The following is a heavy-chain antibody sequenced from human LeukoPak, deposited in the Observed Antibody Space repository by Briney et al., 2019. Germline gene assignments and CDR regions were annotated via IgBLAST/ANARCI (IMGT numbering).Heavy chain of an antibody. CDR2: IIPIFGTA. CDR3: ARDYTLTLGTTAYFQH. J-gene: IGHJ1*01. V-gene: IGHV1-69*06. Sequence: GASVKVSCKASGGTFSSYAISWVRQAPGQGLEWMGGIIPIFGTANYAQKFQGRVTITADKSTSTAYMELSSLRSEDTAVYYCARDYTLTLGTTAYFQHWGQGTLVTVSS. CDR1: GGTFSSYA. D-gene: IGHD1-7*01.